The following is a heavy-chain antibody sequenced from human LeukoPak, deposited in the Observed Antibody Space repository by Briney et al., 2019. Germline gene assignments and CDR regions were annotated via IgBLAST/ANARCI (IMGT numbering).Heavy chain of an antibody. V-gene: IGHV4-59*01. CDR2: IYYSGST. CDR1: GGSISSYY. Sequence: SETLSLTCTVSGGSISSYYWSWTRQPPGKGLEWIGYIYYSGSTNYNPSLKSRVTISVDTSKNQFSLKLNSVTAADTAVYYCAREGGNYDFWSGYYGLGAFDIWGQGTMVTVSS. D-gene: IGHD3-3*01. CDR3: AREGGNYDFWSGYYGLGAFDI. J-gene: IGHJ3*02.